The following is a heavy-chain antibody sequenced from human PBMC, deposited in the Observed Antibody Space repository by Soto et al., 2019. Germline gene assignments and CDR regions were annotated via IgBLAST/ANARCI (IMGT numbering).Heavy chain of an antibody. CDR1: GFTFTSYA. J-gene: IGHJ4*02. V-gene: IGHV3-23*01. CDR3: ASDRFRGTYYLRGVTYFFEE. CDR2: FAGDFINT. Sequence: GGSLRLSCSASGFTFTSYAMHWVRQAPGEGLEWVSGFAGDFINTRYADSVRGRFTISRDTSKNTLSLQMDSLRVEDTAVYYCASDRFRGTYYLRGVTYFFEEWGQGAPVTVSS. D-gene: IGHD1-26*01.